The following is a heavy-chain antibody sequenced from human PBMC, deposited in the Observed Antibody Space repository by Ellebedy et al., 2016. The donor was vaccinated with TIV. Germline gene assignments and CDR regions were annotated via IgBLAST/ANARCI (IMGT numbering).Heavy chain of an antibody. CDR3: ARHPTLGYGMDV. V-gene: IGHV3-13*01. J-gene: IGHJ6*02. CDR1: GFTFSSYD. D-gene: IGHD3-16*01. Sequence: GESLKISCAASGFTFSSYDMHWVRQATGKGLESVSAIGTAGDTYYPGSVKGRFTISRENAKNSLYLQMNSLRAGDTAVYYCARHPTLGYGMDVWGQGTTVTVSS. CDR2: IGTAGDT.